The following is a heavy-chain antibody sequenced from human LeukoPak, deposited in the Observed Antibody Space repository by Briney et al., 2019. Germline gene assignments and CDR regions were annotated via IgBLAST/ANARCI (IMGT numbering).Heavy chain of an antibody. CDR1: GSTFSDYY. V-gene: IGHV3-11*04. CDR2: ISSSASTI. Sequence: PGGSLRLSCAASGSTFSDYYMSWIRQAPGKGLEWVSYISSSASTIYYANSVMGRFTISRDNAKNSLYLQMNSLRAEDTAVYYCARDHRWVTYYDFWSGYYSGMDVWGKGTTVTVSS. J-gene: IGHJ6*03. D-gene: IGHD3-3*01. CDR3: ARDHRWVTYYDFWSGYYSGMDV.